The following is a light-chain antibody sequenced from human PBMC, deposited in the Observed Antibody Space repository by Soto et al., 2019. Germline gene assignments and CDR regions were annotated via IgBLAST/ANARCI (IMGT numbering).Light chain of an antibody. CDR2: ASS. CDR3: QQYGSSPAVT. CDR1: RTVTSNY. Sequence: EIVLTQSPGTLSLSPGERATLSCRASRTVTSNYLAWYQQKPGQAPRLLIYASSSTATVTPNMFSGSGTGTDFTLTISRVEPEAVAVYYCQQYGSSPAVTFGPGTKVDIK. J-gene: IGKJ3*01. V-gene: IGKV3-20*01.